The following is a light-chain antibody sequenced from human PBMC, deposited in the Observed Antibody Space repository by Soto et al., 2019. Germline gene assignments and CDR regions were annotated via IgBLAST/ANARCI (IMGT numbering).Light chain of an antibody. J-gene: IGKJ1*01. Sequence: DIQMTQSPSTLSASVGDRVTITCRASQSISSWLAWYQQKPGKAPKLLIFKASSLESGVPSRFSGSGSGTEFTLTISSLQPDDFATYYCQQYDTYSGWTFGQGTNVDIK. CDR3: QQYDTYSGWT. CDR2: KAS. CDR1: QSISSW. V-gene: IGKV1-5*03.